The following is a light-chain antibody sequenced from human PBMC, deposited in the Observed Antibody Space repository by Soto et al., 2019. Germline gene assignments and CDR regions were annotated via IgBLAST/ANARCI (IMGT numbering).Light chain of an antibody. CDR3: QHRRSFHRGM. Sequence: EIVLTQSPATLSLSPGERATLSCRSSQSVNIYLAWYQQKPGQSPRLLIYDAFNRYTGIPARFSGSGSGTNFTLTISSLEPEDLAAYYCQHRRSFHRGMFGKGVKVDI. V-gene: IGKV3-11*01. CDR2: DAF. CDR1: QSVNIY. J-gene: IGKJ1*01.